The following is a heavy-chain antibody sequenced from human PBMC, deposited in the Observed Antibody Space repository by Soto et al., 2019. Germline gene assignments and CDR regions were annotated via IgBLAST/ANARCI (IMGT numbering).Heavy chain of an antibody. V-gene: IGHV1-46*01. CDR3: ARGGSSPVFCYYCGLDV. D-gene: IGHD6-13*01. Sequence: ASEQVSCKASGYSVARYFMHWVRQAPGQGLEWLGVINPSADTTTYAQKFQGRVTMTRDTSTNTVFMDVSSLRSEDTAIYYCARGGSSPVFCYYCGLDVWGQGTTVTVSS. CDR2: INPSADTT. CDR1: GYSVARYF. J-gene: IGHJ6*02.